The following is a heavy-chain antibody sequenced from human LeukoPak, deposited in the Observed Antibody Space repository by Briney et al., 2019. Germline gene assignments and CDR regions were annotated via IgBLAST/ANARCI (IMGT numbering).Heavy chain of an antibody. V-gene: IGHV1-8*01. J-gene: IGHJ4*02. CDR2: MNPNSGNT. CDR3: ARAPIAAAGTIFDY. Sequence: RASVKVSCKASGYTFTSYDINWVRQATGQGLEWMGWMNPNSGNTGYAQKFQGRVTMTRNTSISTAYMELSSLRSEDTAVYYCARAPIAAAGTIFDYWGQGTLVTVSS. CDR1: GYTFTSYD. D-gene: IGHD6-13*01.